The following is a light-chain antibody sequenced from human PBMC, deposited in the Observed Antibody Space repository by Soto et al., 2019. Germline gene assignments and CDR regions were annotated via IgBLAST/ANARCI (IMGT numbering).Light chain of an antibody. Sequence: IQMTQSPSTLSASVGDRVIITCLASQGIGSWLARYQQKPGKAPKLLIYKASTLESGVPSRFSGSGSGTDFTLTISSLQPDDFATYYCQQYDTYWTFGQGTKVEIK. V-gene: IGKV1-5*03. CDR3: QQYDTYWT. CDR2: KAS. CDR1: QGIGSW. J-gene: IGKJ1*01.